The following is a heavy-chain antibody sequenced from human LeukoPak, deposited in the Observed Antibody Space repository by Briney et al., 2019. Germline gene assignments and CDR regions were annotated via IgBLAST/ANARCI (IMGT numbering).Heavy chain of an antibody. CDR1: GYTFTSYD. D-gene: IGHD2-2*01. J-gene: IGHJ6*03. V-gene: IGHV1-8*01. Sequence: ASVKVSCKASGYTFTSYDINWVRQATGQGLEWMGWMNPNSGNTGYAQKFQGRVTMTRNTSISTAYMELSSLRSEDTAVYYCARVYCSSTSCQDDYYYYYYMDVWGKGTMVTVSS. CDR2: MNPNSGNT. CDR3: ARVYCSSTSCQDDYYYYYYMDV.